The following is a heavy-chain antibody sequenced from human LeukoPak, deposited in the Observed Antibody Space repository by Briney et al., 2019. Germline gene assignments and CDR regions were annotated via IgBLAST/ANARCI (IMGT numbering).Heavy chain of an antibody. CDR1: GFTFSSYA. CDR3: AKVLFRHHLEWLLLGAFDI. J-gene: IGHJ3*02. Sequence: GGSLRLSCAASGFTFSSYAMSWVRQAPGKGLEWVSAISGSGGSTYYADSVKGRFTISRDNSKNTLYLQMNSLRAEDTAVYYCAKVLFRHHLEWLLLGAFDIWGQGTMVTVSS. V-gene: IGHV3-23*01. CDR2: ISGSGGST. D-gene: IGHD3-3*01.